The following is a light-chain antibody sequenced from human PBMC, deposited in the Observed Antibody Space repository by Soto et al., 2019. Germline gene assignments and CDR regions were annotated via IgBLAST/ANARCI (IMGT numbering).Light chain of an antibody. CDR3: QQYNNWPRT. V-gene: IGKV3D-15*01. CDR1: HSVSSN. J-gene: IGKJ1*01. Sequence: EIVMTQSPATLSVSPGERATLSCRASHSVSSNLAWYQQKPGQAPRLLIYGASSRATGIPDSFSGSGSGTDFTLTISSLQSEDFAVYYCQQYNNWPRTFGQGTKVDIK. CDR2: GAS.